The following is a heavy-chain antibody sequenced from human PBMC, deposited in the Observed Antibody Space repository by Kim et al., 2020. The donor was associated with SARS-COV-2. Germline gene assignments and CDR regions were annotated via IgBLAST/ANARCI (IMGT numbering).Heavy chain of an antibody. Sequence: YSPSFQGKVTISADKSISTAYLQWSSLKASDTAMYYCARQVTGSSSSFDYWGQGTLVIVSS. V-gene: IGHV5-51*01. CDR3: ARQVTGSSSSFDY. J-gene: IGHJ4*02. D-gene: IGHD6-6*01.